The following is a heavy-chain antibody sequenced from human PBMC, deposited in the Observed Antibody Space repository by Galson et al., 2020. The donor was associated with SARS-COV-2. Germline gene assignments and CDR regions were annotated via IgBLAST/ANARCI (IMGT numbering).Heavy chain of an antibody. D-gene: IGHD3-22*01. V-gene: IGHV3-7*01. CDR1: GFTFTSHW. CDR3: AREDDSSGSLGDP. CDR2: IRQDGSEQ. Sequence: TGGSLRLSCAASGFTFTSHWMHWVRQAPGKGLEWVANIRQDGSEQFYVDSVKGRFTISRDNAKKSLFLQMNSLRAEDTAVYYCAREDDSSGSLGDPWGQGTLVTVSS. J-gene: IGHJ5*02.